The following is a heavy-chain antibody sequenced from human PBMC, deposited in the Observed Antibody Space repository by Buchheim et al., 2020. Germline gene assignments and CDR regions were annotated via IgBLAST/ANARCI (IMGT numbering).Heavy chain of an antibody. J-gene: IGHJ6*02. D-gene: IGHD3-9*01. Sequence: EVQLVESGGGLVQPGGSLRLSCAASVFTVSSNYMSWVRQAPGKGLEWVSVIYSGGSTYYAYSLKGRFTISRDNSKNTLYLQMNSLRAEDTAVYYCASPAILRYFDWAHYYYGMDVWGQGTT. CDR1: VFTVSSNY. V-gene: IGHV3-66*02. CDR2: IYSGGST. CDR3: ASPAILRYFDWAHYYYGMDV.